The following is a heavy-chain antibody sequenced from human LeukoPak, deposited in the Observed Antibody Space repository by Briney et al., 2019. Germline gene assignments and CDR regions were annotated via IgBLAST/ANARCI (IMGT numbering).Heavy chain of an antibody. CDR1: GYTFTSYG. CDR2: ISAYNGNT. V-gene: IGHV1-18*01. CDR3: ARYQRAWYRSSWYYFDY. J-gene: IGHJ4*02. D-gene: IGHD6-13*01. Sequence: ASVKVSCKASGYTFTSYGISWVRQAPGQGLEWMGWISAYNGNTNYAQKLQGRVTMTTDTSTSTAYMELRSLRSDDTAVYYCARYQRAWYRSSWYYFDYWGQGTLVTVSS.